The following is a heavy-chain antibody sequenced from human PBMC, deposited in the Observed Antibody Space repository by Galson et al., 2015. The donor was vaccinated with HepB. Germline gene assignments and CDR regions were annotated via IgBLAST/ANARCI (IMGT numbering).Heavy chain of an antibody. CDR3: ARGRPRVVVAATRWFDP. CDR1: GFTFSSYT. D-gene: IGHD2-15*01. CDR2: ISTDSSTI. J-gene: IGHJ5*02. V-gene: IGHV3-48*02. Sequence: SLRLSCAASGFTFSSYTMNWVRQAPGKGLEWLSYISTDSSTIYYADSVKGRFTISRDNAKNSLYLQMHSLRDEDTAVYYCARGRPRVVVAATRWFDPLGQGTLVTVSS.